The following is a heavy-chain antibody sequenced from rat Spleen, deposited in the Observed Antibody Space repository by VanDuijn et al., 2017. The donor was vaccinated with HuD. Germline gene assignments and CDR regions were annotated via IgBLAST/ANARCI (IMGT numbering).Heavy chain of an antibody. CDR1: GFTFNNYD. CDR2: ISSGGGGT. D-gene: IGHD1-9*01. J-gene: IGHJ2*01. CDR3: VRHGYTRYYFDY. Sequence: EVQLVESDGGLVQPGRSLKLSCEVSGFTFNNYDMAWIRQAPTKGLEWVASISSGGGGTYYADSVEGRFTISRDNAKSTLYLQMDSLRSEDTATYYCVRHGYTRYYFDYWGQGVMVTVSS. V-gene: IGHV5S23*01.